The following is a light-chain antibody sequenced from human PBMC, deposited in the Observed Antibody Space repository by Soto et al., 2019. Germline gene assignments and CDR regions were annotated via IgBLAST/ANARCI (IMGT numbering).Light chain of an antibody. J-gene: IGKJ1*01. V-gene: IGKV1-5*01. Sequence: DIQMTQSPSTLSTSVGDRVTITCRASQSISTWLAWFQQKPGKAPKLLIFDASTLEGGIPSRFRGSGSGTEFTLTISSLQPDDFATYYCQQYAIYSTFGQGTKVEIK. CDR1: QSISTW. CDR2: DAS. CDR3: QQYAIYST.